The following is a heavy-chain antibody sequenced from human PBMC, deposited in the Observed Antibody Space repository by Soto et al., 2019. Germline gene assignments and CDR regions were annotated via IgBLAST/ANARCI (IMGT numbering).Heavy chain of an antibody. CDR1: GASITGSFF. CDR2: FSLSGTT. V-gene: IGHV4-4*07. D-gene: IGHD2-8*02. CDR3: ARGMTPPGAPAWYYFDS. J-gene: IGHJ4*02. Sequence: SETLSLTCTVSGASITGSFFWSWIRQPAGKGLEWIGRFSLSGTTNYNPSLRSRVTMSADVSKNQFSLRLTSVTAADTALYYCARGMTPPGAPAWYYFDSWGQGTLVTVAS.